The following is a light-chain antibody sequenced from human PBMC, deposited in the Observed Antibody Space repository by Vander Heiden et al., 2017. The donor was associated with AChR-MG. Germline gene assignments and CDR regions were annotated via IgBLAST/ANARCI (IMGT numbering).Light chain of an antibody. Sequence: DIVMTQSPPSLPVTPGEPASISCRSNQSLLHSNGYNYLDWYLQKPGQSPQLLIYLASTRASGVPDRFSGSGSGTDFTLKISRVEAEDVGLYYCMQALQTRLTFGGGTKVEIK. CDR1: QSLLHSNGYNY. V-gene: IGKV2-28*01. CDR3: MQALQTRLT. J-gene: IGKJ4*01. CDR2: LAS.